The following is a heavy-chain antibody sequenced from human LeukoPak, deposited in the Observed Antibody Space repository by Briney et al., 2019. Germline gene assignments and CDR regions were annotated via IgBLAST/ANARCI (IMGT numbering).Heavy chain of an antibody. Sequence: SETLSLTCTVSGGSISSYYWSWIRQPPGKGLEWIGYIYYSGSTNYNPSLKSRVTISVDTSKNQFSLKLSSVTAADTAVYYCARAGVYGSGSYYLYYFDYWGQGTLVTVSS. V-gene: IGHV4-59*01. CDR1: GGSISSYY. D-gene: IGHD3-10*01. CDR2: IYYSGST. CDR3: ARAGVYGSGSYYLYYFDY. J-gene: IGHJ4*02.